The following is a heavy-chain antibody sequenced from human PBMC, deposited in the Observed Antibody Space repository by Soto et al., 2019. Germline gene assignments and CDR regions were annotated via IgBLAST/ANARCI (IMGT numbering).Heavy chain of an antibody. J-gene: IGHJ6*02. V-gene: IGHV1-18*01. CDR1: GYTFTSYG. CDR3: AREAYAAMDLYYYYGMDV. CDR2: ISAYNGNT. Sequence: GASVKVSCKASGYTFTSYGISWVRQAPGQGLEWMGWISAYNGNTNYAQKLQGRVTMTTDTSTSTAYMELRSLRSDDTAVYYCAREAYAAMDLYYYYGMDVWGQGTTVTVSS. D-gene: IGHD5-18*01.